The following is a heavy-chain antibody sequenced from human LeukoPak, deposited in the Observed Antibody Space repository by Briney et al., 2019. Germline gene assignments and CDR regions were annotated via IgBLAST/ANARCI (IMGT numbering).Heavy chain of an antibody. CDR3: AKDTEYCSSTSCYKWLDY. Sequence: PGGSLRLSCAASGFTSTSYGMHWVRQAPGKGLEWVAFIRYEGSNIHYADSVKGRFTISRDNSKNTLYLQMNSLRAEDTAVYYCAKDTEYCSSTSCYKWLDYWGQGTLVTVSS. CDR2: IRYEGSNI. D-gene: IGHD2-2*02. V-gene: IGHV3-30*02. J-gene: IGHJ4*02. CDR1: GFTSTSYG.